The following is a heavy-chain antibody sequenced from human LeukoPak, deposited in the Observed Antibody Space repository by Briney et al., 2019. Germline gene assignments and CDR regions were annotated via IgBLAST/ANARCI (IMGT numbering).Heavy chain of an antibody. V-gene: IGHV4-39*01. CDR1: GGPIRSTSYY. Sequence: PSETLSLTCTVSGGPIRSTSYYWGWIRQPPGKGLEWLGSVHYSGSTYDNPSLKSRVTISVDTSKNQFSLNLISVTAADTAVYYCARRSTVAGRGRFDPWGQGTLVPVSS. CDR3: ARRSTVAGRGRFDP. D-gene: IGHD6-19*01. J-gene: IGHJ5*02. CDR2: VHYSGST.